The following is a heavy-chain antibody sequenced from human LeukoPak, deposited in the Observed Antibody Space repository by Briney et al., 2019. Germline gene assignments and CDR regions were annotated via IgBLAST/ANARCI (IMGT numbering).Heavy chain of an antibody. D-gene: IGHD5-18*01. CDR3: ARHVGYNYGLDWFDP. V-gene: IGHV4-38-2*01. CDR1: GYSISSGYY. J-gene: IGHJ5*02. Sequence: SETLSLTCAVSGYSISSGYYWGWIRQPPGKGLEWIGSIYHSGSTYYNPSLKSRVTISVDTSKNQFSLKLSSVTAADTAVYYCARHVGYNYGLDWFDPWGQGTLVTVSS. CDR2: IYHSGST.